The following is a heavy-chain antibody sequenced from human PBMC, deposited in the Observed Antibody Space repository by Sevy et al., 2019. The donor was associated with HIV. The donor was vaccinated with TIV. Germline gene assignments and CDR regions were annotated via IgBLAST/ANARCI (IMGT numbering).Heavy chain of an antibody. V-gene: IGHV3-30*02. CDR1: GFTFSTYG. Sequence: GGSLRLSCAASGFTFSTYGMHWVRQAPGRGLEWVAFMRFDGTIKYHTDSVKGRFTISRNNSKNTLYLQMNSLKTEDTAVYFCAKVLHIVVVPAAIGYYYGMDVWGQGTTVTVSS. CDR2: MRFDGTIK. CDR3: AKVLHIVVVPAAIGYYYGMDV. D-gene: IGHD2-2*01. J-gene: IGHJ6*02.